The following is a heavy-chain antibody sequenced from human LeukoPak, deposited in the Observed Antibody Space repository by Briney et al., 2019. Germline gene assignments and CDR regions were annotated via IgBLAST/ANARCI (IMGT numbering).Heavy chain of an antibody. CDR2: IIPILGIA. CDR3: ARDVAAAASFDP. D-gene: IGHD6-13*01. J-gene: IGHJ5*02. V-gene: IGHV1-69*04. CDR1: RGTFSSYT. Sequence: ASVKVSCKASRGTFSSYTISWVRQAPGQGLEWMGRIIPILGIANYAQKFQGRVTITADKSTSTAYMELSSLRSEDTAVYYCARDVAAAASFDPWGQGTLVTVSS.